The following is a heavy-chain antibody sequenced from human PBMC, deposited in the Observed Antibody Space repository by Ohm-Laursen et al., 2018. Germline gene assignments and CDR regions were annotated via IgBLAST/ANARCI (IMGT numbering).Heavy chain of an antibody. CDR1: GFTFNNYN. D-gene: IGHD3-22*01. CDR2: MTSSGSVM. J-gene: IGHJ2*01. CDR3: ARGDISGYWYFDL. V-gene: IGHV3-21*01. Sequence: SLRLSCSASGFTFNNYNMNWVRQAPGKGLEWVSSMTSSGSVMPYLDSVKGRFTISRDNAKNSLYLQMNSLRAEDTAVYYCARGDISGYWYFDLWGRGTLVTVSS.